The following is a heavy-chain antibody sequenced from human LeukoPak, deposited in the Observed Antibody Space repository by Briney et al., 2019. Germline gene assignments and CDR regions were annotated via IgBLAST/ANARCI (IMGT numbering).Heavy chain of an antibody. V-gene: IGHV4-4*07. CDR3: SGEARGNHFDY. CDR2: IYTSGNT. Sequence: SETLSLTCTVSGGSISSYYWSWIRQPAGKGLEWIGSIYTSGNTNYNPSLKGRVTMSLDTSKNELFLKLSYVTAADTAVDYCSGEARGNHFDYWGQGTLVTVSS. D-gene: IGHD1-14*01. J-gene: IGHJ4*02. CDR1: GGSISSYY.